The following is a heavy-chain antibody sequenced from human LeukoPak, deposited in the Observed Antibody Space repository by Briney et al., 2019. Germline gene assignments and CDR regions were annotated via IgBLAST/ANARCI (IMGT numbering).Heavy chain of an antibody. D-gene: IGHD6-13*01. J-gene: IGHJ4*02. CDR2: IGGNGGSR. CDR1: GFTFSDYA. V-gene: IGHV3-64D*06. CDR3: VKEGHLVRAGYFDY. Sequence: GGSVRLSCSTSGFTFSDYALYWVRQAPGMGLEYVSSIGGNGGSRYYADSVKGRFAISRGNSKNTLSLQMSSLRPEDTALYYCVKEGHLVRAGYFDYWGQGALVTVSS.